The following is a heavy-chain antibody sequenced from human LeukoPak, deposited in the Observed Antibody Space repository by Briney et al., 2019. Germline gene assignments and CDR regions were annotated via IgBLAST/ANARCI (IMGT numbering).Heavy chain of an antibody. D-gene: IGHD3-22*01. CDR3: ASWVVMGLFDY. J-gene: IGHJ4*02. V-gene: IGHV4-39*01. CDR1: GGSISSSSYY. CDR2: IYYSGST. Sequence: SETLCLTCTVSGGSISSSSYYWGWIRQPPGKGLEWIGSIYYSGSTYYNPSLKSRVTISVDTSKNQFSLKLSSVTAADTAVYYCASWVVMGLFDYWGQGTLVTVSS.